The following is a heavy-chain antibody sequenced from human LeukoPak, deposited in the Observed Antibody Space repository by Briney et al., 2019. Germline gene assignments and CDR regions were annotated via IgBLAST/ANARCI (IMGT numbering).Heavy chain of an antibody. CDR1: GFTFSSYA. J-gene: IGHJ6*02. CDR2: ISYDGSNK. V-gene: IGHV3-30-3*01. CDR3: ARDYRGYGMDV. Sequence: GGSLRLSCAASGFTFSSYAMHWVRQAPGKGLEWVAVISYDGSNKYYADSVKGRFTISRDNSKNTLYLQMNSLRAEDTAVYYCARDYRGYGMDVWGQGTTVTVSS.